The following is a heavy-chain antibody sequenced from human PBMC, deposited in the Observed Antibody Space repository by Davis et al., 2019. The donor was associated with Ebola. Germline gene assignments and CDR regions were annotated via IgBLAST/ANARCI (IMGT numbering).Heavy chain of an antibody. Sequence: SETLSLTCTVSGGSISSGGYYWSWIRQHPGKGLEWIGYIYYSGSTYYNPSLKSRVTISVDTSKNQFSLKLSSVTAADTAVYYCARAYCSSTSCAGFDPWGQGTLVTVSS. CDR3: ARAYCSSTSCAGFDP. D-gene: IGHD2-2*01. CDR2: IYYSGST. J-gene: IGHJ5*02. V-gene: IGHV4-61*08. CDR1: GGSISSGGYY.